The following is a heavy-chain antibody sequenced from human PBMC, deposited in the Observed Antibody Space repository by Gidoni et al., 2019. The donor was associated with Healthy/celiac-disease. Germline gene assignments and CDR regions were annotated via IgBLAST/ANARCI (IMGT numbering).Heavy chain of an antibody. Sequence: EVQLVESGGGLVKPGGSLSLACAASGFTFSSYSMNWVRQAPGKGLEWGSSISSSSSYIYYADSVKGRFTISRDNAKNSLYLQMNSLRAEETAVYYCARAWRGAFDIWGQGTMVTVSS. D-gene: IGHD3-10*01. CDR2: ISSSSSYI. J-gene: IGHJ3*02. V-gene: IGHV3-21*01. CDR3: ARAWRGAFDI. CDR1: GFTFSSYS.